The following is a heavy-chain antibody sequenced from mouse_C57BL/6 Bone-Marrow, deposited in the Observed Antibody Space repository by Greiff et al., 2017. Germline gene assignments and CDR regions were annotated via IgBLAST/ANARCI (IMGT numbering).Heavy chain of an antibody. J-gene: IGHJ3*01. CDR1: GFSLTSYD. Sequence: VQLQESGPGLVAPSQSLSISCTVSGFSLTSYDISWIRQPPGKGLEWLGVIWTGGGTNYNAAFMSRLSISKDNSKSQVFLKMNSLQTDDTAIHYCVRELAWFAYWGQGTLVTVSA. CDR2: IWTGGGT. CDR3: VRELAWFAY. V-gene: IGHV2-9-2*01. D-gene: IGHD4-1*01.